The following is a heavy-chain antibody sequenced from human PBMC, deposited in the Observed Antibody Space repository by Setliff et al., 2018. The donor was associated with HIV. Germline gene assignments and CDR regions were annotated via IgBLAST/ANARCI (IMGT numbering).Heavy chain of an antibody. V-gene: IGHV4-31*03. D-gene: IGHD5-18*01. Sequence: SETLSLTCSVSGGSISRVGYYWSWIRQHPGKGLEWIGYITYSGSTYYNPSLMSRVSISPDASKNQFSLKLTSVTAADTAVYYCARVGSVIQVTLFGMDVWGQGTTVTVSS. J-gene: IGHJ6*02. CDR1: GGSISRVGYY. CDR2: ITYSGST. CDR3: ARVGSVIQVTLFGMDV.